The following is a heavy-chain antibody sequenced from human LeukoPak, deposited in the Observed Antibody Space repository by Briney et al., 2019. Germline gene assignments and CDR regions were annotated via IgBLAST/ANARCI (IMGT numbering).Heavy chain of an antibody. CDR3: ARLGIASHDAFDI. J-gene: IGHJ3*02. CDR1: GYSFTSYW. Sequence: RGESLKISCKGSGYSFTSYWIGWVRQMPGKGLEWMGIIYPGDSDTRYSPSFQGQVTISADKSISTAYLQWSSLKASDTAMYYCARLGIASHDAFDIWGQGTMVTVSS. CDR2: IYPGDSDT. D-gene: IGHD6-13*01. V-gene: IGHV5-51*01.